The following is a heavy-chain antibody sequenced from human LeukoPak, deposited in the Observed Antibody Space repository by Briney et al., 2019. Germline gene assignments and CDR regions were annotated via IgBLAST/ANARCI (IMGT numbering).Heavy chain of an antibody. CDR1: GGSFSGYY. J-gene: IGHJ4*02. CDR2: INHSGST. V-gene: IGHV4-34*01. D-gene: IGHD3-3*01. CDR3: ARSRGSYYDFWSGYYTGGYFDY. Sequence: SETLSLTCAAYGGSFSGYYWSWIRQPPGKGLEWIGEINHSGSTNYNPSLKSRVTISVDTSKNQFSLKLSSVTAADTAVYYCARSRGSYYDFWSGYYTGGYFDYWGQGTLVTVSS.